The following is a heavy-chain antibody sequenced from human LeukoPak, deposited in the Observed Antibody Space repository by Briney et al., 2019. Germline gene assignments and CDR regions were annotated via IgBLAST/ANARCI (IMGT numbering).Heavy chain of an antibody. CDR1: GGSFSGYY. D-gene: IGHD2-15*01. V-gene: IGHV4-34*01. J-gene: IGHJ4*02. CDR3: ASGDCSGGSCYSYFDY. Sequence: SETLSLTYAVYGGSFSGYYWSWIRQPPGKGLEWIGEINHSGSTNYNPSLKSRVTISVDTSENQFSLKLSSVTAADTAVYYCASGDCSGGSCYSYFDYWGQGTLVTVSS. CDR2: INHSGST.